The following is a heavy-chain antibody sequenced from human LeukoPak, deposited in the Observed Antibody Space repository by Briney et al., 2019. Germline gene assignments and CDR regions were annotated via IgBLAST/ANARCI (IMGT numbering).Heavy chain of an antibody. J-gene: IGHJ4*02. Sequence: SETLSLTCAVYGGSFSGYYWSWIRQPPGKGLEWIGEINHSGSTNYNPSLKSRVTISVDTSKNQFSLKLSSVTASDTAVYYCARRDTVMVTNFDYWGQGTLVTVPS. CDR1: GGSFSGYY. CDR2: INHSGST. CDR3: ARRDTVMVTNFDY. D-gene: IGHD5-18*01. V-gene: IGHV4-34*01.